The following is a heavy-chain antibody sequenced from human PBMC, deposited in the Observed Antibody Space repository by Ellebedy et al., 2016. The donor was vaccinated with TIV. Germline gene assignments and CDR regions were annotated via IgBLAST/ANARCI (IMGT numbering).Heavy chain of an antibody. J-gene: IGHJ2*01. CDR1: GFIFNTYS. D-gene: IGHD3-10*01. V-gene: IGHV3-48*02. Sequence: GGSLRLSCAASGFIFNTYSMNWVRQAPGKRLEWISYISNRDGIVYCADSVEGRFTISRDDARNSLSLQMNSLRDEDTAIYYCVRDAAGTQGTYWYFDLWGRGTLVTVSS. CDR3: VRDAAGTQGTYWYFDL. CDR2: ISNRDGIV.